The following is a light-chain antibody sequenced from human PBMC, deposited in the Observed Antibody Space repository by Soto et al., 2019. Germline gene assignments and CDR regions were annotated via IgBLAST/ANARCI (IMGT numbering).Light chain of an antibody. CDR2: WAS. CDR3: QQYFNTPLT. J-gene: IGKJ4*01. V-gene: IGKV4-1*01. Sequence: DIVMPQSPDSLAVSLGERATINCKSSQNVLNRANNKNYIAWYQQKPGQPPKLLIYWASTRESGVPDRFSGSGSGTDFTITLSSLQAEDVAVYFCQQYFNTPLTFGGGTKVELK. CDR1: QNVLNRANNKNY.